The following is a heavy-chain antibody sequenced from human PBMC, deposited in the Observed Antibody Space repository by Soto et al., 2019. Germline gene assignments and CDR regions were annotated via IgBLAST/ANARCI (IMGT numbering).Heavy chain of an antibody. D-gene: IGHD2-2*01. V-gene: IGHV3-23*01. CDR2: ISGSGGDT. CDR3: AKDYGGYCRSASCSYGMDV. J-gene: IGHJ6*02. CDR1: GFTFSSYA. Sequence: GGSLRLSCAASGFTFSSYAMSWVRQAQGKGLEWVSSISGSGGDTYYADSVKGRFTISRDNSKNTLFLQMNSLRAEDSAVYYCAKDYGGYCRSASCSYGMDVWGQGTTVTVSS.